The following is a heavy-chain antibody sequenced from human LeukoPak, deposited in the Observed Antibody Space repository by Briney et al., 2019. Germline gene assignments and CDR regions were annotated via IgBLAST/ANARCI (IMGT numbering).Heavy chain of an antibody. V-gene: IGHV3-30*02. CDR1: GFTFSSYG. D-gene: IGHD3-3*01. J-gene: IGHJ4*02. CDR2: IRYDGSNK. Sequence: LSGGSLRLSCAASGFTFSSYGMHWVRQAPGKGLEWVAFIRYDGSNKYYADSVNGRFTISRDNSKNTLYLQMNSLRAEDTAVYYCAKKKDDFWSGYGGSDYWGQGTLVTVSS. CDR3: AKKKDDFWSGYGGSDY.